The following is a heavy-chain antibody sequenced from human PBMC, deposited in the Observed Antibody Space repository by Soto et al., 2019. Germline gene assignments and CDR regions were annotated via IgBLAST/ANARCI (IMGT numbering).Heavy chain of an antibody. Sequence: PGGSLRLSCAAPGITFSSYGMHWVRQAPGKGLEWVAVISYDGSNKYYADSVKGRFTISRDNSKNTLYLQMNSLRAEDTAVYYCAKTPAYYYDSSGPVDYWGQGTLVTVSS. CDR1: GITFSSYG. J-gene: IGHJ4*02. CDR3: AKTPAYYYDSSGPVDY. V-gene: IGHV3-30*18. CDR2: ISYDGSNK. D-gene: IGHD3-22*01.